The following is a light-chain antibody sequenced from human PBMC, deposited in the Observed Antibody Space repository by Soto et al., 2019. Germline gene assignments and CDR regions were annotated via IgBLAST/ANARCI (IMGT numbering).Light chain of an antibody. J-gene: IGKJ4*01. CDR2: DAS. Sequence: EIVLTQSPATLSLSPGDGATLSCRASQSVSSYLAWYQQKPDQSPRLLIYDASNRATGIPARFSGSGSGTDFTLTISRLEPEDFAVYYCQQRRNWPLTFGGGTKVEIK. CDR1: QSVSSY. CDR3: QQRRNWPLT. V-gene: IGKV3-11*01.